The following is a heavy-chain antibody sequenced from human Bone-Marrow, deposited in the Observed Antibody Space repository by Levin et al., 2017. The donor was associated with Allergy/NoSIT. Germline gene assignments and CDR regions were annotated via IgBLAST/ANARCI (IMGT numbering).Heavy chain of an antibody. V-gene: IGHV3-15*01. D-gene: IGHD2-2*01. CDR1: RFSFSDAW. CDR3: TSTELLYFEDLLSTRTR. Sequence: GESLKISCAASRFSFSDAWMSWVRQAPGKGLEWVARIKSKADGATRDYAASVKGRFSISRDDSKTILYLQMNSLLIEDSAVYYCTSTELLYFEDLLSTRTRWGQGTLVTVSS. J-gene: IGHJ4*02. CDR2: IKSKADGATR.